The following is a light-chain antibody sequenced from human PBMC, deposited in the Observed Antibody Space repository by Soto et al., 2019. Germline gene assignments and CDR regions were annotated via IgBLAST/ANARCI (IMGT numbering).Light chain of an antibody. Sequence: EIVLTQSPATLSLSPGERATLSCRASQSVSSYLAWFQQKPGQAPRLLIYDASNRATGIPARFSGSGSGTDFTLTIRSLEPEDFALSYCQQLYNWPFTFGPGTKLDI. CDR2: DAS. J-gene: IGKJ3*01. V-gene: IGKV3-11*01. CDR3: QQLYNWPFT. CDR1: QSVSSY.